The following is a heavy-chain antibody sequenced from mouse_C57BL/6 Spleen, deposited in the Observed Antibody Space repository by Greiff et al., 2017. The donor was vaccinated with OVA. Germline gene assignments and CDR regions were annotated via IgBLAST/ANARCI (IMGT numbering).Heavy chain of an antibody. CDR2: IWSGGST. V-gene: IGHV2-2*01. J-gene: IGHJ4*01. CDR3: ARKLDSNYLYAMDY. D-gene: IGHD2-5*01. Sequence: VKLVESGPGLVQPSQSLSITCTVSGFSLTSYGVHWVRQSPGKGLEWLGVIWSGGSTDYNAAFISRLSISKDNSKSQVFFKMNSLQADDTAIYYCARKLDSNYLYAMDYWGQGTSVTVSS. CDR1: GFSLTSYG.